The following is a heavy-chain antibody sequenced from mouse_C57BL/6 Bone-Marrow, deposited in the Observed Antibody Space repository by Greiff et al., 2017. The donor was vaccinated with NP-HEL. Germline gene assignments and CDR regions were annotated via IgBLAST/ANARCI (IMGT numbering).Heavy chain of an antibody. CDR1: GYTFTDYY. Sequence: VQLQQSGPVLVKPGASVKMSCKASGYTFTDYYMNWVKQSHGKSLEWIGVINPYNGGTSYNQKFKGKATLTVDKSSSTAYMELNSLTSEDSAVYYCARWIYSNYDWYFDVWGTGTTVTVSS. J-gene: IGHJ1*03. V-gene: IGHV1-19*01. CDR2: INPYNGGT. CDR3: ARWIYSNYDWYFDV. D-gene: IGHD2-5*01.